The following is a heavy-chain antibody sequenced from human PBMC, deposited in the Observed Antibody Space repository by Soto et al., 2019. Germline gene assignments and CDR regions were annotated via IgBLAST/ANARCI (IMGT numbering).Heavy chain of an antibody. J-gene: IGHJ3*02. CDR3: ARGGYSYGTPYDAFDI. D-gene: IGHD5-18*01. V-gene: IGHV3-33*01. Sequence: QVQLVESGGGVVQPGRSLRLSCAASGFTFSSYGMHWVRQAPGKGLEWVAVIWYDGSNKYYADSVKGRFTISRDNSKNTLYLQMNSLRAEDTAVYYCARGGYSYGTPYDAFDIWGQGTMVTVSS. CDR2: IWYDGSNK. CDR1: GFTFSSYG.